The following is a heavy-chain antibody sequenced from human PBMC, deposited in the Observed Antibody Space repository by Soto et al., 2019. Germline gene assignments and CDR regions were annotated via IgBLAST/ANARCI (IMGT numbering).Heavy chain of an antibody. Sequence: ASVKVSCKASGYTFTGYYMHWVRQAPGQGLEWMGWINPNSGGTNYAQKFQGWVTMTRDTSISTAYMELSRLRSDDTAVYYCARGLYSSSSGYYYMDVWGKGTTVIVSS. CDR2: INPNSGGT. J-gene: IGHJ6*03. D-gene: IGHD6-6*01. V-gene: IGHV1-2*04. CDR3: ARGLYSSSSGYYYMDV. CDR1: GYTFTGYY.